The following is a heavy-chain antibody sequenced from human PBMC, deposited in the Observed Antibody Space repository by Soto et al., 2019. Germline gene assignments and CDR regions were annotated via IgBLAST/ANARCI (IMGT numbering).Heavy chain of an antibody. Sequence: GGSLRLSCAASGFTFSNAWMSWVRQAPGKGLEWVGRIKSKTDGGTTDYAAPVKGRFTISRDDSKNTLYLQMNSLKTEDTAVYYCSGVLEWLLYYFDYWGQGTLVTVS. CDR1: GFTFSNAW. CDR3: SGVLEWLLYYFDY. CDR2: IKSKTDGGTT. J-gene: IGHJ4*02. V-gene: IGHV3-15*01. D-gene: IGHD3-3*01.